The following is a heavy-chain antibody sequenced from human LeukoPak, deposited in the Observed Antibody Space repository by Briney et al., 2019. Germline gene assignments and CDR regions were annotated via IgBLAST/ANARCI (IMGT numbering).Heavy chain of an antibody. CDR1: GFTFSSYS. J-gene: IGHJ5*02. CDR2: ISSSSSTI. Sequence: PGGSLRLSCAASGFTFSSYSMNWVRQAPGKGLEWVSYISSSSSTIYYADSVKGRFTISRANAKNSLYLQMNSLRAEDTAVYYCARDPSGWYRDNWFDPWGQGTLVTVSS. V-gene: IGHV3-48*01. CDR3: ARDPSGWYRDNWFDP. D-gene: IGHD6-19*01.